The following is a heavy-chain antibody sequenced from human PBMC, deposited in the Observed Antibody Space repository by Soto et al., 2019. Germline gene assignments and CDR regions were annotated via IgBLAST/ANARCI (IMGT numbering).Heavy chain of an antibody. D-gene: IGHD5-12*01. CDR2: IWYDGSKK. Sequence: GGSLRLSCAASGFTFSNYGFHWVRQAPGKGLEWVAVIWYDGSKKYYVDSVKGRFTISRDNSKNTLYLQMDSLRAEDTAVYHCARDLGSTNYYFDYWGLGTLVTVSS. V-gene: IGHV3-33*01. CDR1: GFTFSNYG. J-gene: IGHJ4*02. CDR3: ARDLGSTNYYFDY.